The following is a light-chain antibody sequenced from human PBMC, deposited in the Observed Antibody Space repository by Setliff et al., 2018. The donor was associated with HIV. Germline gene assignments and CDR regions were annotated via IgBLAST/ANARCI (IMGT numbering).Light chain of an antibody. CDR3: SSRTSSSNPYV. Sequence: QSALTQPPSVSGSPGQSVTISCTGTSSDVGSSNRVSWYQQPPGTVPRLMIYEVSSRPSGVPDRFSGSKSGNTASLTISGLQAEDEADYYCSSRTSSSNPYVFGTGTKVTVL. J-gene: IGLJ1*01. CDR2: EVS. V-gene: IGLV2-18*02. CDR1: SSDVGSSNR.